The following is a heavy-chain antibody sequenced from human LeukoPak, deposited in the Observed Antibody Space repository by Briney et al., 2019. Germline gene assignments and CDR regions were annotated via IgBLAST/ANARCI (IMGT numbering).Heavy chain of an antibody. J-gene: IGHJ4*02. CDR3: AKGPKLGDGFHCDY. D-gene: IGHD5-24*01. CDR2: ISGSGGNT. V-gene: IGHV3-23*01. CDR1: GFTFSSYA. Sequence: GGSLRLSCAASGFTFSSYAMSWVRQAPGKGLEWVSGISGSGGNTYYADSVKGRFTISRDISKNTLFLQMDSLRLEDTAVYYCAKGPKLGDGFHCDYWGQGTLVTVSS.